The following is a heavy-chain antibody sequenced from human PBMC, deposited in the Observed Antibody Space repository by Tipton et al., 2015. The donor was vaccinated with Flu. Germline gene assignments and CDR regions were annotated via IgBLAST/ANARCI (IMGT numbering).Heavy chain of an antibody. J-gene: IGHJ4*02. Sequence: SLRLSCAASGFTFGSYAMHWVRQAPGKRLEWVAGIWYDGSNKYYADSVKGRFTISRDNSKNTLYLQMNSLRAEDTAVYYCARGYDILTDGGGYFDYWGQGTLVTVSS. D-gene: IGHD3-9*01. CDR1: GFTFGSYA. CDR3: ARGYDILTDGGGYFDY. CDR2: IWYDGSNK. V-gene: IGHV3-33*01.